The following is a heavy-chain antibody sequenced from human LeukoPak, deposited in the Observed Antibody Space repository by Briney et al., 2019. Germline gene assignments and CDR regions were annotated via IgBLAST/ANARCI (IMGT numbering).Heavy chain of an antibody. CDR1: GYSFTSYW. J-gene: IGHJ6*03. D-gene: IGHD3-22*01. V-gene: IGHV5-51*01. Sequence: GESLKISCKGSGYSFTSYWIGWVRQMPGKGLEWMGIIYPGDSDTRYSPSFQGQVTISADKSISTAYLQWSSLKASDTAMYYCARTYYYDSSGSRYYYYYMDVWGKGTTVTVSS. CDR3: ARTYYYDSSGSRYYYYYMDV. CDR2: IYPGDSDT.